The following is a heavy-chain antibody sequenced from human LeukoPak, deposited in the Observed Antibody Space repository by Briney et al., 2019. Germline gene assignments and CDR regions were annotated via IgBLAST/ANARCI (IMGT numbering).Heavy chain of an antibody. CDR3: ARESPHNWYFDL. J-gene: IGHJ2*01. CDR1: GYTFTSYG. CDR2: ISAYNGNT. Sequence: ASVKVSCKASGYTFTSYGISWVRQAPGRGLEWMGWISAYNGNTNYAQKLQGRVTMTTDTSTSTAYMELRSLRSDDTAVYYCARESPHNWYFDLWGRGTLVTVSS. V-gene: IGHV1-18*01.